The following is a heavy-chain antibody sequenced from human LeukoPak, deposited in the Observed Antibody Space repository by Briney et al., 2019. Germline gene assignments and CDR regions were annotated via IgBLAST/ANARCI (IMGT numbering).Heavy chain of an antibody. V-gene: IGHV3-30*18. CDR2: ISYDGSNK. J-gene: IGHJ4*02. CDR1: GFTFSSYG. Sequence: PGGSLRLSCAASGFTFSSYGMHWVRQAPGKGLEWVAVISYDGSNKYYADSVKGRITISRDNSKNTLYLQMNSLRAEDTAVYYCANPPNPLIAAARPASGGLAEGYWGQGTLVTVSS. D-gene: IGHD6-13*01. CDR3: ANPPNPLIAAARPASGGLAEGY.